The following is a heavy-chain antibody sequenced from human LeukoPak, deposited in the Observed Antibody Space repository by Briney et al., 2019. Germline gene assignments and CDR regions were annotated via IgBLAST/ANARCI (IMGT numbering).Heavy chain of an antibody. D-gene: IGHD3-22*01. J-gene: IGHJ4*02. Sequence: PGRSLRLSCAASGITVSTNYMSWVRQAPGKGLEWVSYISSSSSTIYYADSVKGRFTISRDNAKNSLYLQMNSLRAEDTAVYYCARDLHTLYYYDSSGYNAPLLYWGQGTLVTVSS. V-gene: IGHV3-48*04. CDR2: ISSSSSTI. CDR1: GITVSTNY. CDR3: ARDLHTLYYYDSSGYNAPLLY.